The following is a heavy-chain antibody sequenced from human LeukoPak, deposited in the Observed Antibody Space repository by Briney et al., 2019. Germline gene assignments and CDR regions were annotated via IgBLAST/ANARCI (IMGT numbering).Heavy chain of an antibody. Sequence: ASVRVSCTASGGTFSSYAISWVRQAPGQGLEWMGGIIRIFGTANYAQKLQGRVTITADSSTSTAYIELSSLTYEETAVYYCERALTSYYDSSRYQDAFDIWGQGTMVTVSS. CDR2: IIRIFGTA. CDR3: ERALTSYYDSSRYQDAFDI. D-gene: IGHD3-22*01. V-gene: IGHV1-69*13. CDR1: GGTFSSYA. J-gene: IGHJ3*02.